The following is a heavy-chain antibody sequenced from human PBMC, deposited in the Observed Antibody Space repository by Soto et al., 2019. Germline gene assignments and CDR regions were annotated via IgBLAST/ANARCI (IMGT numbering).Heavy chain of an antibody. V-gene: IGHV3-23*01. CDR2: ISGRGVDT. J-gene: IGHJ4*02. D-gene: IGHD2-21*02. Sequence: PGGSLRLSCEASGFTFTLYWMHWVRQAPGKGLEWVSSISGRGVDTLYADSVKGRFTISRDNSRNTLYLQVNSLRAEDTAVYYCAKDQTDVTLFDYWGQGTLVTVSS. CDR1: GFTFTLYW. CDR3: AKDQTDVTLFDY.